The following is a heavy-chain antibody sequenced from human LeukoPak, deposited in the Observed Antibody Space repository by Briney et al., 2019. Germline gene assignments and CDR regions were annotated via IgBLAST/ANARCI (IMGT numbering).Heavy chain of an antibody. CDR2: IWYDGSNK. CDR1: GFTFSSYG. V-gene: IGHV3-33*01. Sequence: GRSLRLSCAASGFTFSSYGMHWVRQAPGKGLEWVAVIWYDGSNKYYADSVKGRFTISRDNSKNTLYLQMNSLRVEDTAVYYCASRRDGPYSQMTWGQGALVTVSS. CDR3: ASRRDGPYSQMT. J-gene: IGHJ4*02. D-gene: IGHD3-16*01.